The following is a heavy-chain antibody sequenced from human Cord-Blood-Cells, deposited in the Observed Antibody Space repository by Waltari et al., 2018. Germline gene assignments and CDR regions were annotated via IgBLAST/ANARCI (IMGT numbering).Heavy chain of an antibody. Sequence: EVTLLGSGGGFVQPGGSLSFSGADSGFTSSRYALRWLRQAPGKGLEWVSAISGSGGSTYYADSVKGRFTISRDNSKNTLYLQMNSLRAEDTAVYYCAKSLDSSGWFDYWGQGTLVTVSS. D-gene: IGHD6-19*01. V-gene: IGHV3-23*01. J-gene: IGHJ4*02. CDR2: ISGSGGST. CDR1: GFTSSRYA. CDR3: AKSLDSSGWFDY.